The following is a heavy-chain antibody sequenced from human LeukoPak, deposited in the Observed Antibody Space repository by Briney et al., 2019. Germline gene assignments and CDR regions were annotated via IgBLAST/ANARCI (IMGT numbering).Heavy chain of an antibody. J-gene: IGHJ6*03. CDR2: IYPGDSDT. Sequence: GESLKISCKGSGYSFTSYWIGWVRQMPGKGLEWMGIIYPGDSDTRYSPSFQGQATISADKSISTAYLQWSSLKASDTAMYYCARIGEPHPYYYYYMDVWGKGTTVTVSS. V-gene: IGHV5-51*01. CDR3: ARIGEPHPYYYYYMDV. D-gene: IGHD1-26*01. CDR1: GYSFTSYW.